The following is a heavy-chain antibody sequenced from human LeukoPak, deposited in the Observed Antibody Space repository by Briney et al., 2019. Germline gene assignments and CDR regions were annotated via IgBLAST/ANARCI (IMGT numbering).Heavy chain of an antibody. V-gene: IGHV3-48*03. J-gene: IGHJ4*02. CDR1: GFTFSSYE. CDR3: ARVLGTTAIDY. CDR2: ISSGGGTI. Sequence: GGSLRLSCAASGFTFSSYEVNWVRQAPGKGLEWFSYISSGGGTIYYADSVKGRFTISRDNAKNSLYLQMNSLRAEDTAVYYCARVLGTTAIDYWGQGTLVTVSS. D-gene: IGHD1-1*01.